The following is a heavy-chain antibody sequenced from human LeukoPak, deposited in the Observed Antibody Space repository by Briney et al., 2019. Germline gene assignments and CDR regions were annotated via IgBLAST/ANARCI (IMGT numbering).Heavy chain of an antibody. V-gene: IGHV4-39*07. Sequence: SETLSLTCTVSGGSISSSGYYWGWIRQPPGKGLEWIGSIYYSGSTYYNPSLKSRVTISVDTSKNQFSLKLSSVTAADTAVYYCARDSPREWELLPGWFDPWGQGTLVTVSS. CDR1: GGSISSSGYY. CDR3: ARDSPREWELLPGWFDP. CDR2: IYYSGST. J-gene: IGHJ5*02. D-gene: IGHD1-26*01.